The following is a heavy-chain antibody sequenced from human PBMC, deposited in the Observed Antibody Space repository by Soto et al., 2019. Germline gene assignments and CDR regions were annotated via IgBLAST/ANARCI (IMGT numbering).Heavy chain of an antibody. D-gene: IGHD3-10*01. CDR3: ASDPPRSGSYYTYFDY. J-gene: IGHJ4*02. V-gene: IGHV1-69*13. Sequence: SSVKVSFKASRGTFSSYAISWVRQAPGQGLEWMGGIIPIFGTANYAQKFQGRVTITADESTSTAYMELSSLRSEDTAVYYCASDPPRSGSYYTYFDYWGQGTLVTVSS. CDR2: IIPIFGTA. CDR1: RGTFSSYA.